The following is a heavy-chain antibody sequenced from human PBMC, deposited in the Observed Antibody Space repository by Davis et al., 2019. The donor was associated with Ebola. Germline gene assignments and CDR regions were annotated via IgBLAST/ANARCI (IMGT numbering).Heavy chain of an antibody. CDR3: TAYSRQSGKESSLPFDI. V-gene: IGHV3-33*01. D-gene: IGHD5-18*01. CDR1: GFTFSSYG. Sequence: GESLKISCAASGFTFSSYGMHWVRQAPGKGLEWVAVIWYDGSNKYYADSVKGRFTISRDNSKNTLYLQMNSLKTEDTAVYYCTAYSRQSGKESSLPFDIWGQGTMVTVSS. CDR2: IWYDGSNK. J-gene: IGHJ3*02.